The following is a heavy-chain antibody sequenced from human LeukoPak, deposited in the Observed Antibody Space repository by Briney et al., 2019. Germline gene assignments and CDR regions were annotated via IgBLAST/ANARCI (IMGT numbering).Heavy chain of an antibody. CDR1: GGSFSDYY. D-gene: IGHD3-16*02. Sequence: PSETLSLTCAVYGGSFSDYYWTWIRQPPGKGLEWIGEINHSGSTNYSPSLKSRVTISVDTSKSQFSLKVSSVTAADTAVYYCAKEHSTSYRQIDYWGQGMLVIVSS. CDR2: INHSGST. CDR3: AKEHSTSYRQIDY. J-gene: IGHJ4*02. V-gene: IGHV4-34*01.